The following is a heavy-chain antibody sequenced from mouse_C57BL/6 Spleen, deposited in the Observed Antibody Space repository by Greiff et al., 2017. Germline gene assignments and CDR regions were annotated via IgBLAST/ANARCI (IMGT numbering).Heavy chain of an antibody. Sequence: QVQLQQPGAELVMPGASVKLSCKASGYTFTSYWMHWVKQRPGQGLEWIGEIDPSDSYTNYNQKFKGKSTLTVDKSSSTAYMQLSSLTSEDSAVYYCARGRYSNTGGFFDYWGQGTTLTVSS. J-gene: IGHJ2*01. D-gene: IGHD1-1*01. CDR1: GYTFTSYW. V-gene: IGHV1-69*01. CDR2: IDPSDSYT. CDR3: ARGRYSNTGGFFDY.